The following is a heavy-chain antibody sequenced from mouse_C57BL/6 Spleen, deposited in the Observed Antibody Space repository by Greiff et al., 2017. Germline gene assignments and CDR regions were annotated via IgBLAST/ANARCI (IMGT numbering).Heavy chain of an antibody. CDR1: GYTFTSYW. J-gene: IGHJ3*01. CDR3: ARWDYGSSFSWFAY. D-gene: IGHD1-1*01. V-gene: IGHV1-64*01. Sequence: QVQLQQPGAELVKPGASVKLSCKASGYTFTSYWMHWVKQRPGQGLEWIGMIHPNSGSTNYNEKFKSKATLTVDKSSSTAYMQLSSLTSEDFAVYYCARWDYGSSFSWFAYWGQGTLVTVSA. CDR2: IHPNSGST.